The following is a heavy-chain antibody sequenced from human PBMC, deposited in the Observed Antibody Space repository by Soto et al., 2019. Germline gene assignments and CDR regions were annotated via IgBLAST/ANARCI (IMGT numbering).Heavy chain of an antibody. CDR2: ISGSGGST. CDR1: GFTFSSYA. V-gene: IGHV3-23*01. D-gene: IGHD3-10*01. J-gene: IGHJ4*02. Sequence: GGSMRLSCSASGFTFSSYAMSWVRQAPGKGLEWVSAISGSGGSTYYADSVKGRFTISRDNSKNTLYLQMNSLRAEDTAVYYCARGGFLLLLIGDVLYHICFDHSLQVTL. CDR3: ARGGFLLLLIGDVLYHICFDH.